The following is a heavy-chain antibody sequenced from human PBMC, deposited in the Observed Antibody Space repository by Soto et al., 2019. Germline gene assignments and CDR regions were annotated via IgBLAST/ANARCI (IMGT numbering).Heavy chain of an antibody. Sequence: SETLSLTFSVSGDSISTYYWSWILYPRGKGLEWIGYVYYSGSTLYNPSLESRVTVSIDISKNQVSLKLNSVIAADTAVYYCARTRMIESWIDYWGQGTLVTVSS. CDR1: GDSISTYY. V-gene: IGHV4-59*01. CDR3: ARTRMIESWIDY. D-gene: IGHD2-21*01. CDR2: VYYSGST. J-gene: IGHJ4*01.